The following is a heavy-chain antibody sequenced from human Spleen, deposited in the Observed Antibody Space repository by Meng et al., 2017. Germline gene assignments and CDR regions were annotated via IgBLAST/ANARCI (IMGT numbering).Heavy chain of an antibody. CDR2: IIDRGST. CDR3: AGGPN. J-gene: IGHJ4*02. Sequence: QVQLQQWGAGLLKPSETLSLTCAVYGGSFSDYSWSWIRQPPGKGLEWIGEIIDRGSTNYNPSLKSRIAISVDTSKNQFSLKLSSVTAADTAVYYCAGGPNWGQGTRVT. V-gene: IGHV4-34*01. CDR1: GGSFSDYS.